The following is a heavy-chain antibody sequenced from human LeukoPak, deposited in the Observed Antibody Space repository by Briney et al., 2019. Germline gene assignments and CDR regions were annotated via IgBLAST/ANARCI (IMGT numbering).Heavy chain of an antibody. Sequence: PSEALSLTCAVYDGSFTGYYWSWIRQPPGKGLEWIGEINHSGSTNYNPSLKSRVTISVDTSKNQFSLRLSSVTAADTAMYYCARDVRTGRLRLLGWYFDIWGRGPLVTVSS. J-gene: IGHJ2*01. V-gene: IGHV4-34*01. D-gene: IGHD5-12*01. CDR2: INHSGST. CDR3: ARDVRTGRLRLLGWYFDI. CDR1: DGSFTGYY.